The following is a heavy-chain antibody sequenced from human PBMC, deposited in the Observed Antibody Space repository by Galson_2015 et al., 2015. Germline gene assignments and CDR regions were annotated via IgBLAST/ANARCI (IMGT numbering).Heavy chain of an antibody. CDR1: GFTFSDYY. D-gene: IGHD2-15*01. CDR3: AKYCSGGSCYDH. Sequence: PLRLSCAASGFTFSDYYMSWIRQAPGKGLEWVSSISSGSGTIYYADSVKGRFTISRDNAKNSLYLQMNSLRAEDTAVYYCAKYCSGGSCYDHWGQGTLVTVSS. CDR2: ISSGSGTI. V-gene: IGHV3-11*01. J-gene: IGHJ5*02.